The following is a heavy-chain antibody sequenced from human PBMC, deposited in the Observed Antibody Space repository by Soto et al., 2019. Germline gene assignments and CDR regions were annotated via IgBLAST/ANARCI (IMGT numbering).Heavy chain of an antibody. D-gene: IGHD1-20*01. CDR1: GFPFCSYA. V-gene: IGHV3-23*01. Sequence: GGSLRLSCAAPGFPFCSYAHSWVRQAPGKGLEWISAVSGSGGSTYYADSVKGRFTISRDNSKDTLYLQMNNLRAEDTAVYYCAKPPDYNWNDYWGQGTLVTVSS. CDR2: VSGSGGST. J-gene: IGHJ4*02. CDR3: AKPPDYNWNDY.